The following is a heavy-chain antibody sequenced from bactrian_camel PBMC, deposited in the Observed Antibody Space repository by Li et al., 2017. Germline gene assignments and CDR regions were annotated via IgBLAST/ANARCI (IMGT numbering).Heavy chain of an antibody. J-gene: IGHJ4*01. D-gene: IGHD1*01. CDR3: AARVQIPPRYCPGDPTTGH. V-gene: IGHV3S55*01. CDR2: TVSEGNS. CDR1: GFTIGDSR. Sequence: HVQLVESGGGSVQAGGSLTLSCVASGFTIGDSRMAWYRQAPGNACDLVSTTVSEGNSALLDAVKGRFTVSQDKPKNTMYLQMNSLKPEDTAVYYCAARVQIPPRYCPGDPTTGHWGQGTQVTVS.